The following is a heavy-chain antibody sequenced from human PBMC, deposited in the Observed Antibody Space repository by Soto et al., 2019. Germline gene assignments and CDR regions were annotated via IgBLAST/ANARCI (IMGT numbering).Heavy chain of an antibody. Sequence: QVHLVQSGAEVRKPGASVKVSCKASGYTFTTYGLIWVRQAPGQHLEWLGWISARNGDTKYAQGFQGRVTLTRDTSKAKAYMDLMNLRSDDTAVYFCARVQVLPNPAADFWGQGTLVTVSS. D-gene: IGHD3-10*01. CDR3: ARVQVLPNPAADF. CDR1: GYTFTTYG. J-gene: IGHJ4*02. V-gene: IGHV1-18*04. CDR2: ISARNGDT.